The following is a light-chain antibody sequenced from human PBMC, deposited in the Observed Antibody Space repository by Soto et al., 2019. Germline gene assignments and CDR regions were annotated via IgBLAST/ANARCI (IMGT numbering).Light chain of an antibody. J-gene: IGLJ2*01. Sequence: QSVLTQPASVSGSPGQSITISCTGTSGDVGSYNLVSWYQQHPDKAPKLMIYEVNKRPSGVSNRFSGSKSGNTASLTISGLQAEDEADYYCSSYAGSISLVFGGGTKVTVL. CDR1: SGDVGSYNL. V-gene: IGLV2-23*02. CDR2: EVN. CDR3: SSYAGSISLV.